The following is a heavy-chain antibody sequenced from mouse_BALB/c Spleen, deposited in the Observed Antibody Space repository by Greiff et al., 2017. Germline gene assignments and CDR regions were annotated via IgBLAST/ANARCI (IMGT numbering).Heavy chain of an antibody. D-gene: IGHD1-1*01. V-gene: IGHV5-6-2*01. CDR2: INSNGGST. CDR3: ERHDGSSFYWYFDV. J-gene: IGHJ1*01. CDR1: GFTFSSYY. Sequence: EVKLVESGGGLVKPGGSLKLSCAASGFTFSSYYMSWVRQTPEKRLELVAAINSNGGSTYYQDTVKGRFTISRDNAKNTLYLQLSSLKSEDTALYYCERHDGSSFYWYFDVWGAGTTVTVSS.